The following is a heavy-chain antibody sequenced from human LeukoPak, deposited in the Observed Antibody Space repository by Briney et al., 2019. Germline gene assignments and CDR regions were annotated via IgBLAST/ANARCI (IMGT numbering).Heavy chain of an antibody. V-gene: IGHV4-61*02. J-gene: IGHJ3*02. D-gene: IGHD3-22*01. CDR2: IYTSGST. CDR1: GGSISSGSYY. CDR3: ARQLLYDSSGYYPLDAFDI. Sequence: PSETLSLTCTVSGGSISSGSYYWSWIRQPAGKGLEWIGRIYTSGSTNYNPSLKSRVTISVDTSKNQFSLKLSSVTAADTAVYYCARQLLYDSSGYYPLDAFDIWGQGTMVTVSS.